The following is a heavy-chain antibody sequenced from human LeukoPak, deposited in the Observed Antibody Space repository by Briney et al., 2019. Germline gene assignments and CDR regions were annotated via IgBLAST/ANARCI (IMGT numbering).Heavy chain of an antibody. V-gene: IGHV1-69*05. CDR3: ARAAPGNWNDVHGYFDL. Sequence: PAASVKVSCKASGGTFSSYAISWVRQAPGQGLEWMGGIIPIFGTANYAQKFQGRVTMTRDTSTSTVYMELSSLRSEDTAVYYCARAAPGNWNDVHGYFDLWGRGTLVTVSS. J-gene: IGHJ2*01. CDR2: IIPIFGTA. D-gene: IGHD1-1*01. CDR1: GGTFSSYA.